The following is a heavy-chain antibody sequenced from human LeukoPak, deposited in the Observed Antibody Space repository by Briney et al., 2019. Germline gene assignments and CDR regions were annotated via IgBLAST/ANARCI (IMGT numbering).Heavy chain of an antibody. Sequence: GESLKISCEGSGYSFTSYWIGWVRQMPGKGLEWMGIIYPGDSDTRYSPSFQGQVTISADKSISTAYLQWSSLKASDTAMYYCARLDPLGFCSSTSCFAFDIWGQGTMVTVSS. D-gene: IGHD2-2*01. V-gene: IGHV5-51*01. J-gene: IGHJ3*02. CDR1: GYSFTSYW. CDR2: IYPGDSDT. CDR3: ARLDPLGFCSSTSCFAFDI.